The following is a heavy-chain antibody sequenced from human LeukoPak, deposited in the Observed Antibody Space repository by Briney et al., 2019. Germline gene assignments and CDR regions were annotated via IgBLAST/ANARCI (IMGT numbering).Heavy chain of an antibody. V-gene: IGHV4-34*01. CDR2: INHSGST. D-gene: IGHD3/OR15-3a*01. J-gene: IGHJ6*02. Sequence: SDTVSVTCAVYGGSFSGYYWRWIRQPPGKGLEWIGEINHSGSTNYNPSLKSRVTISVDPSKNQFSLKLSSGTAADTAVYYCARGLDWLYCMDVWGQGTAVSVSS. CDR1: GGSFSGYY. CDR3: ARGLDWLYCMDV.